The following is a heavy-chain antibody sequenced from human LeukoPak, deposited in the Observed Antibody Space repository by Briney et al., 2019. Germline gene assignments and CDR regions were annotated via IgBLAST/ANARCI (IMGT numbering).Heavy chain of an antibody. D-gene: IGHD3-10*01. CDR2: IKQDGSEK. V-gene: IGHV3-7*01. Sequence: GRSLRLSCAASASTFCSYWMSCVSQPPGKWMEWVAAIKQDGSEKYYVDSVKGRFTISRDNAKNSLYLQMNSLRAEDTAVYYCAKDVMHYGSGRPYYMDVWGKGTTVTISS. J-gene: IGHJ6*03. CDR3: AKDVMHYGSGRPYYMDV. CDR1: ASTFCSYW.